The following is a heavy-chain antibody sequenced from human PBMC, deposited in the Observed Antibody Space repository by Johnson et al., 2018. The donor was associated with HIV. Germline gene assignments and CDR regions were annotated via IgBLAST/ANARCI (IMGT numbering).Heavy chain of an antibody. Sequence: QGQLVESGGGVVQPGRSLRLSCAASGFTFSNYTLHWVRQAPGKGLEWVAVISYDGSNKYYADSVKGRFTITRDNAKITLYLQMNRLRAEDTAAYYCARGVYIWGSSHGFDIWGQGTVVTVSS. J-gene: IGHJ3*02. CDR2: ISYDGSNK. CDR1: GFTFSNYT. V-gene: IGHV3-30-3*01. D-gene: IGHD3-16*01. CDR3: ARGVYIWGSSHGFDI.